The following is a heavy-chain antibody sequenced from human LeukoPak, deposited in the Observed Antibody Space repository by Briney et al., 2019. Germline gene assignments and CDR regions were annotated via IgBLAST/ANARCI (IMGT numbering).Heavy chain of an antibody. CDR3: ARVVAAAGRPGYYYYYMDV. CDR2: ISAYNGNT. CDR1: GYTFTSYG. V-gene: IGHV1-18*01. D-gene: IGHD6-13*01. J-gene: IGHJ6*03. Sequence: GASVKVSCKASGYTFTSYGISWVRQAPGQGLEWMGWISAYNGNTNYAQKLQGRVTMTTDTSTSTAYMELRSLRSDDTAVYYCARVVAAAGRPGYYYYYMDVWGKGTTVTVSS.